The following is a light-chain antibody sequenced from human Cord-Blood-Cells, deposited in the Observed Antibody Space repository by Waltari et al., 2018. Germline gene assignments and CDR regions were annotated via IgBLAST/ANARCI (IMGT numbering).Light chain of an antibody. CDR2: AAS. CDR1: QGLSNY. J-gene: IGKJ1*01. Sequence: DIQITQSPSSLSASVGYRVTITCRASQGLSNYLAWYQQQPGKVPKLLIYAASTLQSGVPSRLSGSGSGTDFTRTTSSLQPEDVAAYYCQKYNSAPWTFGQGTKVEIK. V-gene: IGKV1-27*01. CDR3: QKYNSAPWT.